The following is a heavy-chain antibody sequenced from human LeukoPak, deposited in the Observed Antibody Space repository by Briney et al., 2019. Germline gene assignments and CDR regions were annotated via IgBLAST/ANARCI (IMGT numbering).Heavy chain of an antibody. CDR3: ARGDGYYGSGSYYNY. CDR2: ISYDGSNK. D-gene: IGHD3-10*01. V-gene: IGHV3-30*04. CDR1: GFTFSSYA. J-gene: IGHJ4*02. Sequence: GGSLRLSCAASGFTFSSYAMHWVRQAPGKGLEWVAVISYDGSNKYYADSVRGRFTISRDNAKNSLYLQMNSLRAEDTAVYYCARGDGYYGSGSYYNYWGQGTLVTVSS.